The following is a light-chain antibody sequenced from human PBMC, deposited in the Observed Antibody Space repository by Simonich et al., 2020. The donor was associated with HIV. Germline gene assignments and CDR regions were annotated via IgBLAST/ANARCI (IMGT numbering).Light chain of an antibody. CDR2: DVS. J-gene: IGLJ3*02. Sequence: QSALTQPASVSGSPGQSITISCTGTSSDVGGYKYVSWYQQHPGKAPKLMIDDVSKRPSGVSNRFSGSKSGNTASLTISGLQAEDEADYYCSSYTSSSTLVFGGGTKLTVL. V-gene: IGLV2-14*01. CDR3: SSYTSSSTLV. CDR1: SSDVGGYKY.